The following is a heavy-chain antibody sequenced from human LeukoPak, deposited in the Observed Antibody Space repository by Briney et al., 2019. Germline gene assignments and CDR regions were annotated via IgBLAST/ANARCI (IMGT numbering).Heavy chain of an antibody. CDR2: IFPGDSDT. J-gene: IGHJ4*02. CDR3: ASEYCSGGNCYFGY. CDR1: EYSFATYW. D-gene: IGHD2-15*01. V-gene: IGHV5-51*01. Sequence: GESLKISCKGSEYSFATYWIGWVRQMPGQGLEWMGIIFPGDSDTRYSPSFQGQVTISADKSISTAYLQWSSLKASDTAIYYCASEYCSGGNCYFGYWGQGTLVTVSS.